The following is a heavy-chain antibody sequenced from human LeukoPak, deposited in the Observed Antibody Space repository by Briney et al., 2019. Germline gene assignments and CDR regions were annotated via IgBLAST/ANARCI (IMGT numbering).Heavy chain of an antibody. CDR1: GFTFSSYS. D-gene: IGHD3-10*01. V-gene: IGHV3-21*01. CDR3: ARGHTMVRGVLDY. J-gene: IGHJ4*02. Sequence: PGGSLRLSCAASGFTFSSYSMNWVRQAPGKGLEWVSSISSSSSYIYYADSVKGRFTISRDNAKNSLYLQMNSLRAEDTAVYYCARGHTMVRGVLDYWGQGTLVTVSS. CDR2: ISSSSSYI.